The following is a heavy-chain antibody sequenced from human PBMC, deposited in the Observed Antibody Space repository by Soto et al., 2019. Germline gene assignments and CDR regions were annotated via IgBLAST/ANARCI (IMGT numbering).Heavy chain of an antibody. CDR1: GGTFSSYT. CDR3: AREGIAAAGNDAFDI. J-gene: IGHJ3*02. CDR2: IIPILGIA. D-gene: IGHD6-13*01. Sequence: QVQLVQSGAEVKKPGSSVKVSCKASGGTFSSYTISWVRQAPGQGLEWMGRIIPILGIANYAQKFQGRVTITADKSTSTAYMELSSLRSEDTAVYYCAREGIAAAGNDAFDIWGQGTMVTVSS. V-gene: IGHV1-69*08.